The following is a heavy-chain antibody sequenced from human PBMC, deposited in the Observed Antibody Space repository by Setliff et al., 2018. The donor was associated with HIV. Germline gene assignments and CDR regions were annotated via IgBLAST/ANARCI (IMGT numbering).Heavy chain of an antibody. CDR3: ARQGAGYYYDRSEYYTGNGFDM. CDR1: SGSISTLYSYY. Sequence: PSETLSLTCSVSSGSISTLYSYYWGWVRQPPGKGPEWIGHMYYRGSTFYNPSLKSRVSISGQTSKNQFSLKLTSVTAADTAVYYCARQGAGYYYDRSEYYTGNGFDMWGQGTMVTVSS. CDR2: MYYRGST. D-gene: IGHD3-22*01. J-gene: IGHJ3*02. V-gene: IGHV4-39*01.